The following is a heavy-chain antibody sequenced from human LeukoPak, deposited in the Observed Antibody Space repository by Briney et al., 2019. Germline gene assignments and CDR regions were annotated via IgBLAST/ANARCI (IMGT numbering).Heavy chain of an antibody. Sequence: GGSLRLSCAASEFTFRNYWMTWARLAPGKGLEWVANINYDGSEKHYVDSVKGRFNISRDNVKNSLYLQMYSLRAEDTAVYYCARDPYNRGGYAAFDIWGHGTMVTVSS. D-gene: IGHD3-22*01. V-gene: IGHV3-7*01. CDR3: ARDPYNRGGYAAFDI. CDR1: EFTFRNYW. CDR2: INYDGSEK. J-gene: IGHJ3*02.